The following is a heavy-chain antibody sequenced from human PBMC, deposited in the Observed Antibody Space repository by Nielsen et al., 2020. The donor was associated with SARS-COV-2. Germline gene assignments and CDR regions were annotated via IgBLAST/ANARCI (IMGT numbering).Heavy chain of an antibody. D-gene: IGHD4-23*01. V-gene: IGHV4-59*01. CDR3: ANYGGNSGLQH. CDR2: ISYSGSA. CDR1: GASMSTSY. J-gene: IGHJ1*01. Sequence: SETLSLTCTVSGASMSTSYWSWLRQPPGKGLEWIGYISYSGSAYYNPSLKSRVTISVDTSTNQFSLKLRSVTAADTAVYYCANYGGNSGLQHWGQGTLVTVPS.